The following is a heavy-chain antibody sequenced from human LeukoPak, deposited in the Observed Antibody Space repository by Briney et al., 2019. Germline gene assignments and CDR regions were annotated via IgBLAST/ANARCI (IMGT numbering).Heavy chain of an antibody. CDR1: GVSSGDYA. D-gene: IGHD5-18*01. J-gene: IGHJ4*02. Sequence: PGGAPRPSRTPPGVSSGDYAIRGGCRALGEGLGRVDFIRGETYGGTTEYAASVKGRFTISRDDSKSIAYLQMNSLKTEDTAVYYCTRDHFIHTDTAMVLSDYWGQGALVTVSS. V-gene: IGHV3-49*04. CDR3: TRDHFIHTDTAMVLSDY. CDR2: IRGETYGGTT.